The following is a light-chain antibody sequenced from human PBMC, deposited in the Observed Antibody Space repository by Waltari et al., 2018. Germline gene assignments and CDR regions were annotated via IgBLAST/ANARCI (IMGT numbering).Light chain of an antibody. J-gene: IGKJ4*01. V-gene: IGKV2-28*01. CDR2: LGS. Sequence: DIVMTQSPLSLPVTPGEPASISCRSSQSLLHSDGYNYLDLYLQKPGQSPHLLIYLGSNRASGVPDRFSGSGSGTDFTLKISRVEAEDVGNYFCMQALQTPLTFGGGTKVEIK. CDR1: QSLLHSDGYNY. CDR3: MQALQTPLT.